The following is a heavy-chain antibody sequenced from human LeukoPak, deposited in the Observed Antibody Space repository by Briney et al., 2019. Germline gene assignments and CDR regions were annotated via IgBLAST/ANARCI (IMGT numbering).Heavy chain of an antibody. CDR2: IYYSGST. CDR1: GGSISSGGYY. D-gene: IGHD3-10*01. J-gene: IGHJ5*02. Sequence: PSQTLFLTCTVSGGSISSGGYYWSWIRQHPGKGLVWIGYIYYSGSTYYNPSLKSRVTISVDTSKNQFSLKLSSVTAADTAVYYCAREVLLWFGDPGGWFDPWGQGTLVTVSS. V-gene: IGHV4-31*03. CDR3: AREVLLWFGDPGGWFDP.